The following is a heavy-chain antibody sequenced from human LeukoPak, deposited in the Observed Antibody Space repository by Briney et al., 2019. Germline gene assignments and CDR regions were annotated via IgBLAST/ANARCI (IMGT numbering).Heavy chain of an antibody. V-gene: IGHV4-59*12. D-gene: IGHD3-16*01. CDR1: GVSISAYY. CDR3: ARDMERVMITFGGPKRYFDL. Sequence: KPSETLSLTCAVSGVSISAYYWSWIRQSPGTGLEWIGNIFYSGRTNYNPSLQSRVTISVDTSNNQFSLNLSSVTAADTAVYYCARDMERVMITFGGPKRYFDLWGRGTLVTVSS. J-gene: IGHJ2*01. CDR2: IFYSGRT.